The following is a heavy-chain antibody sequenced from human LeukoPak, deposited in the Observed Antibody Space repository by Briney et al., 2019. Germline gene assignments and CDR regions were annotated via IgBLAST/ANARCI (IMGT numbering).Heavy chain of an antibody. J-gene: IGHJ4*02. CDR3: ARATYYFDSSGYYYFFDY. CDR1: GGSISSSSYY. V-gene: IGHV4-39*01. D-gene: IGHD3-22*01. CDR2: IYYSGST. Sequence: SETLSLTCAVSGGSISSSSYYSGWIRQPPGKGLEWIGNIYYSGSTYYNPSLKSRVTISVDTSKNQFSLKLSSVTAADTAVYYCARATYYFDSSGYYYFFDYWGQGTLVTVSS.